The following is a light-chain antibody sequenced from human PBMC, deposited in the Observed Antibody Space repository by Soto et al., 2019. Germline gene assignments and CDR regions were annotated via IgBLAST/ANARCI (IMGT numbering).Light chain of an antibody. CDR2: EVS. CDR1: SSDVGGYNY. J-gene: IGLJ3*02. Sequence: QSALTQPASVSGSPGQSITISCTGTSSDVGGYNYVSWYQQHPGKAPKLMIYEVSNRPSGVSNRFSGSKSGNTASLTISGLHAEDEAYYYCSSYTSSSFGVFGGGTKLTVL. CDR3: SSYTSSSFGV. V-gene: IGLV2-14*01.